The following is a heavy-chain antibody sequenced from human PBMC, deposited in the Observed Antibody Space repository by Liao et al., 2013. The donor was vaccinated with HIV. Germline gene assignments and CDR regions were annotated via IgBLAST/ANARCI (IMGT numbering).Heavy chain of an antibody. CDR3: ARYTVTPEGYWYFDL. V-gene: IGHV4-61*08. CDR1: GGSISSGDYY. D-gene: IGHD4-17*01. CDR2: IYYSGST. J-gene: IGHJ2*01. Sequence: QVQLQESGPGLVKPSQTLSLTCTVSGGSISSGDYYWSWIRQPPGKGLEWIGCIYYSGSTNYNPSLKSRVTISVDTSKNQFSLKLSSVTAADTAVYYCARYTVTPEGYWYFDLWGRGTLVTVSS.